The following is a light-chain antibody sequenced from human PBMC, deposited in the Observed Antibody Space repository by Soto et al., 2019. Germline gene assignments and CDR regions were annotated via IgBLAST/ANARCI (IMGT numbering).Light chain of an antibody. V-gene: IGLV1-36*01. CDR1: SSNIGNNA. CDR3: AAWDDSLNGVV. J-gene: IGLJ2*01. Sequence: QSVLTQPPSVSEAPRQRVTISCSGSSSNIGNNAVNWYQQLPGKAPKLLIYYDDLLPSGVSDRFSGSKSGTSASLAISGHQSEDEADYYCAAWDDSLNGVVFGGGTKLTVL. CDR2: YDD.